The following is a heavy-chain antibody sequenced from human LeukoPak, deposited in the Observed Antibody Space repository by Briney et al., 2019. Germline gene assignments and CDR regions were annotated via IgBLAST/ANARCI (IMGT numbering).Heavy chain of an antibody. D-gene: IGHD3-22*01. Sequence: ASVKVSCKASGYTFTSYGISWVRQAPGQGLEWMGWISAYNGNTNYAQKLQGRVTMTTDTSTSTAYMELRSLRSDDTAVYYCARDAPEINYYDSSGYYPYAFDIWGQGTMVTVSS. CDR1: GYTFTSYG. CDR2: ISAYNGNT. V-gene: IGHV1-18*01. J-gene: IGHJ3*02. CDR3: ARDAPEINYYDSSGYYPYAFDI.